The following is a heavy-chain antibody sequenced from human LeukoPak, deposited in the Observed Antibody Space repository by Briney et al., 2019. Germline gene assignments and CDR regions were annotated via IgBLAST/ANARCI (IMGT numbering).Heavy chain of an antibody. CDR2: INPSGGST. CDR3: ARGVFVVVPAAIVSYGMDV. Sequence: ASVKVSCKASGYTFTSYYMHWVRQAPGQGLEWMEIINPSGGSTSYAQKFQGRVTMTRDTSTSIVYMELSSLRSEDTAVYYCARGVFVVVPAAIVSYGMDVWGQGTTVTVSS. CDR1: GYTFTSYY. V-gene: IGHV1-46*01. D-gene: IGHD2-2*02. J-gene: IGHJ6*02.